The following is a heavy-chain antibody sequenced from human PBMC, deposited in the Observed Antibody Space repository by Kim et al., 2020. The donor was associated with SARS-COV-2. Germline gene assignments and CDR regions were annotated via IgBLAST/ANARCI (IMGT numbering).Heavy chain of an antibody. Sequence: SETLSLTCTVSGGSISSGGYYWSWIRQHPGKGLEWIGYIYYSGSTYYNPSLKSRVTISVDTSKNQFSLKLSSVTAADTAVYYCARVKWVVPAAIGRGYFELWGRGTLVTVSS. CDR2: IYYSGST. CDR3: ARVKWVVPAAIGRGYFEL. V-gene: IGHV4-31*03. D-gene: IGHD2-2*01. J-gene: IGHJ2*01. CDR1: GGSISSGGYY.